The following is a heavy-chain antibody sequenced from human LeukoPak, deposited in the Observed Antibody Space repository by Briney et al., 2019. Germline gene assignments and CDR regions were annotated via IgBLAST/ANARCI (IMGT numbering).Heavy chain of an antibody. Sequence: PSETLSLTCAVYGGSFSGYYWSWIRQPPGKGLEWIGYIYYSGSTNYNPSLKSRVTISVDTSKSQFSLKLSSVTAADTAVYYCASWYYYGSGSYYTFDYWGQGTLVTVSS. CDR1: GGSFSGYY. V-gene: IGHV4-59*01. CDR2: IYYSGST. J-gene: IGHJ4*02. D-gene: IGHD3-10*01. CDR3: ASWYYYGSGSYYTFDY.